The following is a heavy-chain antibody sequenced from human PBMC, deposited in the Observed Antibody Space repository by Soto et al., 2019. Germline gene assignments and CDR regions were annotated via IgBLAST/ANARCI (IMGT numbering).Heavy chain of an antibody. CDR1: GFTFSSYS. CDR2: ISSSSSYI. Sequence: PGGSLRLSCAASGFTFSSYSMNWVRQAPGKGLEWVSSISSSSSYIYYADSVKGRFTISRDNAKNSLYLQMNSLRAEDTAVYYCARVNGYSSGSDVFDYWGQGTLVTVSS. V-gene: IGHV3-21*01. J-gene: IGHJ4*02. CDR3: ARVNGYSSGSDVFDY. D-gene: IGHD6-19*01.